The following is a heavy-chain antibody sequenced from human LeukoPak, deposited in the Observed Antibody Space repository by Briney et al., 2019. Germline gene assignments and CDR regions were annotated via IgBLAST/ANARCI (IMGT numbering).Heavy chain of an antibody. CDR1: GYTFTSYD. V-gene: IGHV1-8*01. D-gene: IGHD1-26*01. J-gene: IGHJ5*02. CDR3: LRTEWDGRDP. Sequence: ASVKVSCKASGYTFTSYDINWLRQAPGQGLEWMGWMSPNTGNTGYAQKFQGRVTMTRDTSISTAYMELSSLTLEDTAVYYCLRTEWDGRDPWGQGTLVTVSS. CDR2: MSPNTGNT.